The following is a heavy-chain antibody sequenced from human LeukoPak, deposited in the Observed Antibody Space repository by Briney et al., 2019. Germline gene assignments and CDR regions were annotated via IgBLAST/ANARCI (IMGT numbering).Heavy chain of an antibody. CDR3: VRAPGAT. J-gene: IGHJ5*02. D-gene: IGHD3-10*01. CDR2: IYKGENT. CDR1: GFIVSSDH. V-gene: IGHV3-53*01. Sequence: GGSLRLSCAASGFIVSSDHMNWVLQAPGKGLEWVAVIYKGENTFYADPVKGRFTISRDNSKNTVYLQMNSLRAEDTAVYYCVRAPGATWGQGTLVTVSS.